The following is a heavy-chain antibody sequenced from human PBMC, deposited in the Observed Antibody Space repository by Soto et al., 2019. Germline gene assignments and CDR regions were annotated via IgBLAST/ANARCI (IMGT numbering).Heavy chain of an antibody. CDR1: GFTFSSYS. CDR2: ISSSSSYI. V-gene: IGHV3-21*01. CDR3: ARAYDSSVYYPYWWFDP. D-gene: IGHD3-22*01. J-gene: IGHJ5*02. Sequence: EVQLVESGGGLVKPGGSLRLSCAASGFTFSSYSMNWVRQAPGKGLEWVSSISSSSSYIYYADSVKGRFTISRDNAKNSLSLKMNSLRAEDTAVYYCARAYDSSVYYPYWWFDPWGQGTLVTVSS.